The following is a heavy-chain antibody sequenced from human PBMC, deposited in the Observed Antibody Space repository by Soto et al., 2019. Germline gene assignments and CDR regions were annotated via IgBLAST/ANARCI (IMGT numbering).Heavy chain of an antibody. Sequence: EVQLVESGGGLVQPGGSLRLSCAASGFTFRDHWRHWVRQAPGKGLVWVSRINSDGSTTTYADSVKGRFTISRDNAKSTLYLQLNSLRAEDTALYYCARGYSSGPDYWGQGTLVTVSS. CDR2: INSDGSTT. CDR1: GFTFRDHW. J-gene: IGHJ4*02. V-gene: IGHV3-74*01. D-gene: IGHD6-19*01. CDR3: ARGYSSGPDY.